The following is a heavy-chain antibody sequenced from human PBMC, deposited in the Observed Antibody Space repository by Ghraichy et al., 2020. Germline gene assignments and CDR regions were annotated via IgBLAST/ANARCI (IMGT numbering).Heavy chain of an antibody. Sequence: GGSLRLSCSDFGFTFSTYTLHWVRQAPGKGLEYVSGISTNGGSTYYADSVKGRFTISRDNSKNTLYLQMSSLRVEDTAVYHYVKDKNSGCCYAFDIWGQGTMVTVSS. J-gene: IGHJ3*02. CDR2: ISTNGGST. V-gene: IGHV3-64D*06. CDR1: GFTFSTYT. CDR3: VKDKNSGCCYAFDI. D-gene: IGHD6-19*01.